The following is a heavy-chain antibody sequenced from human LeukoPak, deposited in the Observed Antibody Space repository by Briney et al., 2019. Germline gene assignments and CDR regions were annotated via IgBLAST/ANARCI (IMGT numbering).Heavy chain of an antibody. CDR1: GFTFSSYA. V-gene: IGHV3-30*04. Sequence: PGGSLRLSCAASGFTFSSYAMHWVRQAPGKGLEWVAVISYDGSNKYYADSVKGRFTISRDNSKNTLYLQMNSLRAEDTAVYYCARDLRMYYGSGSYRSPPNFDYWGQGTLVTVSS. CDR3: ARDLRMYYGSGSYRSPPNFDY. D-gene: IGHD3-10*01. CDR2: ISYDGSNK. J-gene: IGHJ4*02.